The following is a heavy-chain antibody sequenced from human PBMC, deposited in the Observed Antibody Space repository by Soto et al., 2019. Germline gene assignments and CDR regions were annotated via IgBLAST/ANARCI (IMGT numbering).Heavy chain of an antibody. J-gene: IGHJ6*02. CDR2: IYYSGST. CDR3: ARGELAYCGGDCYPGYYGMDV. D-gene: IGHD2-21*02. V-gene: IGHV4-61*01. CDR1: GGSVSSGSYY. Sequence: TSETLSLSCTVSGGSVSSGSYYWSWIRQPPGKGLEWIGYIYYSGSTNYNPSLKSRVTISVDTSKNQFSLKLSSVTAADTAVYYCARGELAYCGGDCYPGYYGMDVWGQGTTVTRLL.